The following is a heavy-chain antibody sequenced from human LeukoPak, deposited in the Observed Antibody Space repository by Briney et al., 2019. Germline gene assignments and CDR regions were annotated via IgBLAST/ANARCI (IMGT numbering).Heavy chain of an antibody. CDR3: AREPLGGPKYNWFDP. CDR2: IYYSGST. V-gene: IGHV4-30-4*01. CDR1: GGSIFTDDIY. Sequence: PSETLSLTCTVSGGSIFTDDIYWSWIRQPPGRGLEWIGYIYYSGSTYYNPSLKSRVTMSVDTSKNQFSLKLSSVTAADTAVYYCAREPLGGPKYNWFDPWGQGTLVTVSS. D-gene: IGHD3-16*01. J-gene: IGHJ5*02.